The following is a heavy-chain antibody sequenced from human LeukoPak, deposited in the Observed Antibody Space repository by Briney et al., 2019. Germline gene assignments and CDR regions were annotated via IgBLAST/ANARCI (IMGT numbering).Heavy chain of an antibody. Sequence: GGSLRLSCTASGFSFCDYTMSWVRQAPGKGLEWVGFIRSKASGGTTEFAASVKGRFPMSRDDSKSIVYLQMNSLKTEDTAVYFCTRGSGTHYFDYWGQGTLVTVSS. D-gene: IGHD1-26*01. J-gene: IGHJ4*02. CDR2: IRSKASGGTT. V-gene: IGHV3-49*04. CDR1: GFSFCDYT. CDR3: TRGSGTHYFDY.